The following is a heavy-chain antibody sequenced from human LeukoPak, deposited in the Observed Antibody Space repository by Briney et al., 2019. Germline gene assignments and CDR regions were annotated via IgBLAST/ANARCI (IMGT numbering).Heavy chain of an antibody. V-gene: IGHV5-51*01. Sequence: GESLKISCKGSGYSFTSYWIGWVRQMPGKGLEWMGIIYPGDSDTRYSPSFQGQVTISTDKSISTAYLPGSSLKASDTAMYDCARHPRFGHYYDSSHAFDIWRQGTMVTVS. CDR3: ARHPRFGHYYDSSHAFDI. J-gene: IGHJ3*02. D-gene: IGHD3-22*01. CDR2: IYPGDSDT. CDR1: GYSFTSYW.